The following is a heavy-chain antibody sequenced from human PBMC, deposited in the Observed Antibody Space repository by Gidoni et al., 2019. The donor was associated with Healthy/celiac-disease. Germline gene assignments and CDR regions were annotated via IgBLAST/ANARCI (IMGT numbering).Heavy chain of an antibody. D-gene: IGHD4-17*01. V-gene: IGHV4-59*08. J-gene: IGHJ4*02. CDR2: IYYSGST. CDR1: GGSISSYY. CDR3: ARHAGLRADFDY. Sequence: QVQLQESGPGLVKPSETLYLTCTVAGGSISSYYWSLIRQPPGKGLEWIGYIYYSGSTNYNPSLKSRVTISVDTSKNQFSLKLSSVTAADTAVYYCARHAGLRADFDYWGQGTLVTVSS.